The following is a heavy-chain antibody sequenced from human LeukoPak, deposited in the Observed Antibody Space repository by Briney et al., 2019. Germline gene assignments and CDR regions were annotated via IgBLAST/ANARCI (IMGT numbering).Heavy chain of an antibody. D-gene: IGHD5-12*01. CDR3: ARSVVATIIASDI. J-gene: IGHJ3*02. CDR2: IYHSGST. V-gene: IGHV4-38-2*01. CDR1: GYSISSGYY. Sequence: SETLSLTCAVSGYSISSGYYWGWIRQPPGKGLEWIGSIYHSGSTYYNPSLKSRVTISVDTSKNQFSLKLSSVTAADTAVYYCARSVVATIIASDIWGQGTMVTVSS.